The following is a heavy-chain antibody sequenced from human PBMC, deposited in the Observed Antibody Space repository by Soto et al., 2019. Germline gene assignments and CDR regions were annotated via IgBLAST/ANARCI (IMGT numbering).Heavy chain of an antibody. V-gene: IGHV4-61*01. Sequence: SETLSLTCTVSGGSVSSESYFWSWIRQSPGKGLEHIGYMHFTGAANYNLSLRSRVTISVDTSNNQFSLKLSSMTAADTAIYYCTKSRHPFDRVIWRQAIPVTVPQ. D-gene: IGHD3-10*01. CDR3: TKSRHPFDRVI. CDR2: MHFTGAA. J-gene: IGHJ1*01. CDR1: GGSVSSESYF.